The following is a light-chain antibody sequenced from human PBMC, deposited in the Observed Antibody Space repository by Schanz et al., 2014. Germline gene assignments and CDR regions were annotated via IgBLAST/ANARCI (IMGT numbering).Light chain of an antibody. Sequence: QSVLTQPPSASGTSGQRVSISCSGSSSNIGSNTVSWYQQLPGRAPKLLIYSNNNRPSGVPDRFSGSKSGTSASLAISGLQSEDEADYYCCSYAGSYTLVFGGGTKLTVL. CDR2: SNN. J-gene: IGLJ2*01. V-gene: IGLV1-44*01. CDR3: CSYAGSYTLV. CDR1: SSNIGSNT.